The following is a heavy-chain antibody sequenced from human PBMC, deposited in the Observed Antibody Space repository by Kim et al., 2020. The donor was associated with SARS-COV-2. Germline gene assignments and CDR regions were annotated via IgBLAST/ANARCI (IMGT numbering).Heavy chain of an antibody. Sequence: GESLKISCKGSGYSFTSYWIGWVRQMPGKGLEWMGIIYPGDSDTRYSPSFQGQVTISADKSISTAYLQWSSLKASDTAMYYCARHSMATRYYYYGMYVWGQETTLPVSS. J-gene: IGHJ6*02. CDR1: GYSFTSYW. CDR3: ARHSMATRYYYYGMYV. CDR2: IYPGDSDT. V-gene: IGHV5-51*01.